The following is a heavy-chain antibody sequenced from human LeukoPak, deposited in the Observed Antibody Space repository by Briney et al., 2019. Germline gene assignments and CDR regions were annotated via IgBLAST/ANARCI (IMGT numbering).Heavy chain of an antibody. CDR3: ARQLELDSSSWYPYYFDY. V-gene: IGHV5-51*01. D-gene: IGHD6-13*01. J-gene: IGHJ4*02. Sequence: GESLKISFKGSGSSFTSYWIGWVRQMPGKGLEWMGIIYPGDSDTRYSPSFQGQVTISADKSISTAYLQWSSLKASDTAMYYCARQLELDSSSWYPYYFDYWGQGTLVTVSS. CDR2: IYPGDSDT. CDR1: GSSFTSYW.